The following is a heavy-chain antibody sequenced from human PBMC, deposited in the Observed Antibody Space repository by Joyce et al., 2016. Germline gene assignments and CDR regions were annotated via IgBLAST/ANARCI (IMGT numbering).Heavy chain of an antibody. V-gene: IGHV3-21*01. J-gene: IGHJ6*02. CDR1: GFTFSSYS. Sequence: EVQLVESGGGLVRPGGSLRRSCAASGFTFSSYSMNWVRQAPGKGLEVVSLISSNRNYIYYADSVKGRFTISRDNAKSSLFLQMDSLRAEDTAVYYCARNSAPRASTYYGLDVWGQGTTVTVSS. CDR2: ISSNRNYI. CDR3: ARNSAPRASTYYGLDV. D-gene: IGHD5/OR15-5a*01.